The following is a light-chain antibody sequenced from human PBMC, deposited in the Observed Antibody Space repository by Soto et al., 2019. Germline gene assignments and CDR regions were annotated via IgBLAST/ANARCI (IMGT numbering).Light chain of an antibody. CDR1: QNINSG. Sequence: DIQMTQSPSTLSASIGDRVTITCPASQNINSGLAWYQQKPGKAPNLLIYDASNLESGVPSRFSGSGSGTEFSLTITSLQPDDFATYYCQQYSSYATSTFGQGTKVDIK. V-gene: IGKV1-5*01. CDR2: DAS. CDR3: QQYSSYATST. J-gene: IGKJ1*01.